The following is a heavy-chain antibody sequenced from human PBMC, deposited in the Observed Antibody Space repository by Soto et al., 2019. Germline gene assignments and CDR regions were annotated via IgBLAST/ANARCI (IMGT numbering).Heavy chain of an antibody. V-gene: IGHV1-69*05. CDR2: ITPICGAT. D-gene: IGHD6-13*01. J-gene: IGHJ4*02. Sequence: GASVKVSCKASGRTFSSYAISWVRQAPGQRLEWMGSITPICGATNYAQKFQDRVTITRDKSTITAYMELSSLRSEDTAVYYCAREGLGQQLPRCFVYWGQGTLVTVSS. CDR3: AREGLGQQLPRCFVY. CDR1: GRTFSSYA.